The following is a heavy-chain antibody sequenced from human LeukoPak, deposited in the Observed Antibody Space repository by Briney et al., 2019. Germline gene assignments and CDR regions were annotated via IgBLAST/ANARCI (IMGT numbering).Heavy chain of an antibody. CDR3: ARGSVGSSFFDY. Sequence: SETLSLTCTVSGGSISSSSYYWGWIRQPPGKGLEWIGSIYYSGSTYYNPSLKSRVTISVDTSKNQFSLKLSSVTAADTAVYYCARGSVGSSFFDYWGQGTLVTVSS. V-gene: IGHV4-39*07. CDR1: GGSISSSSYY. CDR2: IYYSGST. J-gene: IGHJ4*02. D-gene: IGHD1-26*01.